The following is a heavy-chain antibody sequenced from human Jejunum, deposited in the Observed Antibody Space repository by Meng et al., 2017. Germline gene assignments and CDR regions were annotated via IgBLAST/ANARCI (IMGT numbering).Heavy chain of an antibody. Sequence: GGSLRLSCVASGFTSSDHYMDWVRQAPGKGLEWVGRSRNKPQSFITEYAASVKGRFTISRDDSKNSLYLHMKSLQTEDTAVYYCASSHYGEKDYWGQGTPVT. V-gene: IGHV3-72*01. CDR2: SRNKPQSFIT. J-gene: IGHJ4*01. CDR1: GFTSSDHY. CDR3: ASSHYGEKDY. D-gene: IGHD4-17*01.